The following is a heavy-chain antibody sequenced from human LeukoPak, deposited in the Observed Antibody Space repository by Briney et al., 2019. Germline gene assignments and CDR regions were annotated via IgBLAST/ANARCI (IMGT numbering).Heavy chain of an antibody. CDR1: GGSISSSSYY. CDR2: IYYSGST. V-gene: IGHV4-39*07. D-gene: IGHD5-24*01. CDR3: ARVEMATIGGGWFDP. J-gene: IGHJ5*02. Sequence: PSETLSLTCTVSGGSISSSSYYWGWIRQPPGKGLEWIGSIYYSGSTYYNPSLKSRVTISVDTSKNQFSLKLSSVTAADTAVYYCARVEMATIGGGWFDPWGQGTLVTVSS.